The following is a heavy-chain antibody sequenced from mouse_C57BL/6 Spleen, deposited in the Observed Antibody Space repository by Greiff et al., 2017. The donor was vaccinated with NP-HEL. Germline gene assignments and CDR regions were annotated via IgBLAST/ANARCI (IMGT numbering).Heavy chain of an antibody. Sequence: QVQLKQPGAELVMPGASVKLSCKASGYTFTSYWMHWVKQRPGQGLEWIGEIDPSDSYTNYNQKFKGKSTLTVDKSSSTAYMQLSSLTSEDSAVYYCATTAQATFFDYWGQGTTLTVSS. CDR2: IDPSDSYT. D-gene: IGHD3-2*02. J-gene: IGHJ2*01. CDR3: ATTAQATFFDY. CDR1: GYTFTSYW. V-gene: IGHV1-69*01.